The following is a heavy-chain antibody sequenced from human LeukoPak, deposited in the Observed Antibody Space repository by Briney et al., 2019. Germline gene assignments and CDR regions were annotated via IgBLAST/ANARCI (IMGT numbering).Heavy chain of an antibody. CDR1: GFTFDDYA. CDR3: AKDNYDFWSGHYENGMDV. D-gene: IGHD3-3*01. CDR2: ISWNSGSI. Sequence: PGGSLRLSCAASGFTFDDYAMHWVRQAPGKGLEWVSGISWNSGSIGYADSVKGRFTISRDNAKNSLYLQMNSLRAEDTALYYCAKDNYDFWSGHYENGMDVWGQGTTVTVSS. J-gene: IGHJ6*02. V-gene: IGHV3-9*01.